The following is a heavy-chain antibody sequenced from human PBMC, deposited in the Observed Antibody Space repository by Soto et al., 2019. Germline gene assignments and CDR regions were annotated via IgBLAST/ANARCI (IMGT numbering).Heavy chain of an antibody. Sequence: GGSQRLSCAASGFNFRSYARSWVRQAPGKGLELVSAISGSGGSTYYADSVKGRFTISRDNSKNTLYLQMNSLKTEDTAVYYCAKDQSCSGGSCYSFEVAFDYWGQGTLVTVSS. CDR3: AKDQSCSGGSCYSFEVAFDY. J-gene: IGHJ4*02. CDR2: ISGSGGST. V-gene: IGHV3-23*01. D-gene: IGHD2-15*01. CDR1: GFNFRSYA.